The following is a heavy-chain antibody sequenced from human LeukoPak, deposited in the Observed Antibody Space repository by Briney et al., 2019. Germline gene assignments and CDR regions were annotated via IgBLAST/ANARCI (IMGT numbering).Heavy chain of an antibody. V-gene: IGHV4-31*03. D-gene: IGHD3-16*01. J-gene: IGHJ4*02. CDR3: ARMSLGELLY. CDR1: GGSISSGGYY. Sequence: LSLTCTVSGGSISSGGYYWSWIRQHPGKGLEWIGYIYYSGSTYYNPSLKSRVTISVDTSKNQFSLKLSSVTAADTAVYYCARMSLGELLYWGQGTLVTVSS. CDR2: IYYSGST.